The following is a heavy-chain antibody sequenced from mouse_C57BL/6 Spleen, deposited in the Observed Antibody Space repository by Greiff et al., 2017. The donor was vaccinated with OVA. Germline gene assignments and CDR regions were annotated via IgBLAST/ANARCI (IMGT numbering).Heavy chain of an antibody. CDR2: IDPSDSYT. V-gene: IGHV1-50*01. CDR3: ARWGLLERAWFAY. CDR1: GYTFTSYW. Sequence: QVQLQQPGAELVKPGASVKLSCKASGYTFTSYWMQWVKQRPGQGLEWIGEIDPSDSYTNYNQKFKGKATLTVDTAASTAYMQLSSLTSEDAAVYYCARWGLLERAWFAYWGQGTLVTVSA. D-gene: IGHD2-10*01. J-gene: IGHJ3*01.